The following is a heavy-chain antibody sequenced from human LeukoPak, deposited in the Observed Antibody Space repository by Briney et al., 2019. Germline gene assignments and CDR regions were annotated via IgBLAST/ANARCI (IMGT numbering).Heavy chain of an antibody. Sequence: PGGSLRLSCVFSGFTFDNYGMTWVRQAPGKGLEWVSSISGGGGNTYYAASVKGRFTISRDNSKNTVCLLMNNMRTEDSAVYHCAKGKGTNWYASLDYWGRGTLVTVSS. CDR3: AKGKGTNWYASLDY. CDR2: ISGGGGNT. D-gene: IGHD2-2*01. J-gene: IGHJ4*02. V-gene: IGHV3-23*01. CDR1: GFTFDNYG.